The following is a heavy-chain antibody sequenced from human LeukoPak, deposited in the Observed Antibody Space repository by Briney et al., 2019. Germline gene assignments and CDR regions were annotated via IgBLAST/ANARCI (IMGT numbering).Heavy chain of an antibody. Sequence: GGSLRLSCAASGFTFSSYAMGWVRQAPGKGLQWVSAISGSDGSTYYADSVKGRFTISRDNSKNTLYLQMNSLRAEDTAVYYCEKYSENYLDYWGQGTLVTVSS. V-gene: IGHV3-23*01. CDR1: GFTFSSYA. CDR3: EKYSENYLDY. D-gene: IGHD1-26*01. J-gene: IGHJ4*02. CDR2: ISGSDGST.